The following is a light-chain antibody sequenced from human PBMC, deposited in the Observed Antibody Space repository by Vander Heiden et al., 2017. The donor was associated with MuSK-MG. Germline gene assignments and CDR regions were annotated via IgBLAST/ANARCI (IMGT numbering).Light chain of an antibody. CDR3: QQYNNWPPWT. J-gene: IGKJ1*01. CDR2: GAS. V-gene: IGKV3-15*01. Sequence: NNLAWYQHKPGQAPRLLIYGASTRATGIPTRFSGSGYGTEFSLTISSLQSEDFAVYYCQQYNNWPPWTFGQGTKVEIK. CDR1: NN.